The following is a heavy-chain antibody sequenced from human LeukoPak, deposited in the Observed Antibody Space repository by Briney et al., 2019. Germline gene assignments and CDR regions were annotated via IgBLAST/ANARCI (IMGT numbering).Heavy chain of an antibody. CDR1: GDSISSGYY. Sequence: SETLSLTCAVSGDSISSGYYWGWIRQPPGKGLEWFGSIYHSGSTHYNPSLKSRVTISVDTSKNQLSLKLRSVSAPDTAVYFCARKYTMGVVVPPPHPPDNWYFDLWGRGTMVTVSS. D-gene: IGHD3-22*01. CDR2: IYHSGST. V-gene: IGHV4-38-2*01. CDR3: ARKYTMGVVVPPPHPPDNWYFDL. J-gene: IGHJ2*01.